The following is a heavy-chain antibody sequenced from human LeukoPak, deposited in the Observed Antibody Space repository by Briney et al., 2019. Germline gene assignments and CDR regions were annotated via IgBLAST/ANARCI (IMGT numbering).Heavy chain of an antibody. J-gene: IGHJ4*02. V-gene: IGHV4-59*01. CDR3: ASGYSYGIDY. D-gene: IGHD5-18*01. CDR2: LYYSGST. Sequence: PSETLSLTCTVSGGSISSYYWSWIRQPPGKGLEWIGYLYYSGSTNYNPSLKSRVTISVDTSKNQFSLKLSSVTAADTAVYYCASGYSYGIDYWGQGALVTVSS. CDR1: GGSISSYY.